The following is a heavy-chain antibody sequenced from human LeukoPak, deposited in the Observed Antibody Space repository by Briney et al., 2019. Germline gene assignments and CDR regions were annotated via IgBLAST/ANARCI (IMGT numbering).Heavy chain of an antibody. CDR3: ARSSRTGY. CDR1: GFTFDDYA. CDR2: ISWNSGSI. J-gene: IGHJ4*02. Sequence: PGRSLRLSCAASGFTFDDYAMHWVRQAPGKGLEWVSGISWNSGSIGYADSVKGRFTISRDNAKNSLYLQMNSLRAEDTAVYYCARSSRTGYWGQGTLVTVSS. V-gene: IGHV3-9*01.